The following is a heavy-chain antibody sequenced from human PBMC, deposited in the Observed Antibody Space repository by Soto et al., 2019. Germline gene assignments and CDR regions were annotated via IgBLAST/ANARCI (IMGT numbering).Heavy chain of an antibody. Sequence: QVQLVESGGGVVQPGRSLRLSCAVSGFTVSTYGMHWVRQAPGKGLEWVAVISRDGGTKYYADSVKGRFTISRDNSRNTLFLEMNSLRGYDMAVYYCTGEVASGYWGQGTLVNVSS. V-gene: IGHV3-30*03. CDR2: ISRDGGTK. J-gene: IGHJ4*02. CDR3: TGEVASGY. CDR1: GFTVSTYG. D-gene: IGHD2-8*02.